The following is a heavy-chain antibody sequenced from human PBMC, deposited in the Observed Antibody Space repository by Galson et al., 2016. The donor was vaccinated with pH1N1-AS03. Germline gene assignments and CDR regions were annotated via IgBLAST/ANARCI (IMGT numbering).Heavy chain of an antibody. D-gene: IGHD1-7*01. J-gene: IGHJ4*02. CDR2: LGSAPSTT. CDR1: GFSVNDYY. Sequence: SLRLSCAGSGFSVNDYYMIWIRQAPGKGLEWVSYLGSAPSTTYYTDSVKGRFTISKDNAENSLLLQMSSLRAEDTAMYYCARGIGITGSTPDFWGRGTFVTVSS. V-gene: IGHV3-11*01. CDR3: ARGIGITGSTPDF.